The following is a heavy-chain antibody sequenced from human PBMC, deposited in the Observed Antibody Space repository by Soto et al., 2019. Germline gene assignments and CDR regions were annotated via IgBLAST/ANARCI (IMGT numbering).Heavy chain of an antibody. D-gene: IGHD4-17*01. V-gene: IGHV1-46*01. Sequence: GASVKVSCKASGYTFTSYYMHWVRQAPGQRLEWMGIINPSGGSTSYAQKFQGRVTMTRDTSTSTVYMELSSLRSEDTAVYYCARDQAVTTLRYYYYGMDVWGQGTTVTVSS. CDR2: INPSGGST. CDR1: GYTFTSYY. CDR3: ARDQAVTTLRYYYYGMDV. J-gene: IGHJ6*02.